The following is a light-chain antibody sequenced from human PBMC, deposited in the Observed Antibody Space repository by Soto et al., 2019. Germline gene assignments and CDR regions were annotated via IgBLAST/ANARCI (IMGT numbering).Light chain of an antibody. CDR3: QQYCSSPLFT. Sequence: ESVLTQSPGTLSLSPGERATLSCRASQSVSSSYLAWYQQKPGQAPRLLIYGASSRATGIPDRFSGSGSGTEFTRTISRLEPEDFAVYYCQQYCSSPLFTFGPGTKVDIK. V-gene: IGKV3-20*01. J-gene: IGKJ3*01. CDR1: QSVSSSY. CDR2: GAS.